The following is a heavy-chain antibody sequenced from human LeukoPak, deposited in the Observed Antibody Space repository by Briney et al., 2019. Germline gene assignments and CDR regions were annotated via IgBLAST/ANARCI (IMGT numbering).Heavy chain of an antibody. CDR2: ISGSGGST. CDR3: AKVLGSSWYLFDY. CDR1: GFTFSSYA. J-gene: IGHJ4*02. V-gene: IGHV3-23*01. D-gene: IGHD6-13*01. Sequence: GGSLRLSCAASGFTFSSYAMSWVRQAPGKGLEWVSAISGSGGSTYYADSVKGRFTISRDNSKDTLYLQMNSLRAEDTAVYYCAKVLGSSWYLFDYWGQGTLVTVSS.